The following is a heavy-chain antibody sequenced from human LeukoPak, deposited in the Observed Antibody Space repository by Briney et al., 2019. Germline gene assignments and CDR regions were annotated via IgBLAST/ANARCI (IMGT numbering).Heavy chain of an antibody. V-gene: IGHV3-73*01. CDR1: GFTFSGSA. CDR2: IRSKANSYAT. J-gene: IGHJ4*02. CDR3: TRPHYDSSGYYYAFDY. Sequence: GGSLRLSCAASGFTFSGSAMHWVRQASGKGLEWVGRIRSKANSYATAYAASVKGRFTISRDDSKNTVYLQMNSLKTEDTAVYYCTRPHYDSSGYYYAFDYWGQGTLVTVSS. D-gene: IGHD3-22*01.